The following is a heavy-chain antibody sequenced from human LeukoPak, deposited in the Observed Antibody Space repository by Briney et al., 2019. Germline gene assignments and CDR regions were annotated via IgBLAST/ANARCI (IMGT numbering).Heavy chain of an antibody. V-gene: IGHV1-2*02. J-gene: IGHJ4*02. CDR1: GCTFTDYY. D-gene: IGHD6-19*01. CDR3: ARAPHIAVIDFDY. CDR2: INSNSGGT. Sequence: ASVKVSCKASGCTFTDYYIRWVRRAPGQGLEWMGWINSNSGGTNYAQKFQGRVTMTRDTSISTAYMELSRLASDDTAVYYYARAPHIAVIDFDYWGQGALVTVSS.